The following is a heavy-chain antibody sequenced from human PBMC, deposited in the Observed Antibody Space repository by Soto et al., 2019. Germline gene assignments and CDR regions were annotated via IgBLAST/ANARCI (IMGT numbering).Heavy chain of an antibody. CDR2: ISHSGST. J-gene: IGHJ6*02. D-gene: IGHD2-2*01. CDR1: GGSFSGYY. CDR3: ARGFVVPPDIVLVPASYYYGMDV. V-gene: IGHV4-34*01. Sequence: PPETLSLTCAVYGGSFSGYYWSWIRQPPGKGLEWIGEISHSGSTNYNPSLKSRVTISVDTSKNQFSLKLSSVTAADTAVYYCARGFVVPPDIVLVPASYYYGMDVWGQGTTVTVSS.